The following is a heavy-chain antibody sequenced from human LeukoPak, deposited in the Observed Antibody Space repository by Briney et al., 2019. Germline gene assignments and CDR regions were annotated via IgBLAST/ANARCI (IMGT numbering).Heavy chain of an antibody. D-gene: IGHD1-1*01. J-gene: IGHJ4*02. CDR1: GGSISSYY. CDR3: ARTLQLAQFDY. CDR2: IYYSGSP. V-gene: IGHV4-59*01. Sequence: PSETLSLTCTVSGGSISSYYWSWIRQPPGQGLEWIGYIYYSGSPNYNPSLKSRVTISVDTSKNQFSLKLSSVTAADTAVYYCARTLQLAQFDYWGQGTLVTVSS.